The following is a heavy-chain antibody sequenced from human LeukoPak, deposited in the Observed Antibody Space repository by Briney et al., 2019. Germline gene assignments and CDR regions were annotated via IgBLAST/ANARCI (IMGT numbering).Heavy chain of an antibody. D-gene: IGHD3-22*01. CDR3: ARDLSEDYYGPSDAFDI. V-gene: IGHV3-48*03. CDR2: ISSGGSII. J-gene: IGHJ3*02. CDR1: GFTFSSFE. Sequence: GGSLRLSCAASGFTFSSFEMNWVRQAPGKGLEWVSYISSGGSIIHYADSVKGRFTISRDNAKNSLYLQMNSLRAEDTAVYYCARDLSEDYYGPSDAFDIWGQGTMVTVSS.